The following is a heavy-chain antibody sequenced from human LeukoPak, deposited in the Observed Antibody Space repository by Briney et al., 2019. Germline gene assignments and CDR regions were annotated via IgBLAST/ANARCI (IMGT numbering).Heavy chain of an antibody. CDR3: AGRGRGVAGEYDAFDI. Sequence: SVKVSCKASGGTFTSYAISWVRQAPGQGLEWMGGINPNFGTANYAQKFQGRVTITTDKSTSTAYLELSSLRSEDTAVYYCAGRGRGVAGEYDAFDIWGEGTMVSVSS. V-gene: IGHV1-69*05. CDR1: GGTFTSYA. D-gene: IGHD3-3*01. CDR2: INPNFGTA. J-gene: IGHJ3*02.